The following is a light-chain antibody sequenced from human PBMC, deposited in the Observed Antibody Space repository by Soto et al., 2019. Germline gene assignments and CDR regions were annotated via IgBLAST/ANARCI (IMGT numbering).Light chain of an antibody. CDR1: QDINSY. CDR3: QQYDTFPVT. CDR2: DAF. Sequence: DIQMTQSPSTLSGSVGDRVTITCQASQDINSYLSWYQQRPGKAPKLLIYDAFTLETGVPSRFSGSGSGTDFIFTISSLQPEDFATYYCQQYDTFPVTFGQGTRLEIK. V-gene: IGKV1-33*01. J-gene: IGKJ5*01.